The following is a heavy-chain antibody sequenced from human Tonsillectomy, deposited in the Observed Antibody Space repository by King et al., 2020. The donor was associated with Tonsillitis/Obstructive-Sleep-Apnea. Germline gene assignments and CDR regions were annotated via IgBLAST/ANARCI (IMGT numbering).Heavy chain of an antibody. V-gene: IGHV5-51*01. J-gene: IGHJ4*02. D-gene: IGHD5-18*01. Sequence: PLVQSGAEVKKPGESLKISCKGSGYSFTSYWIGWVRQMPGKGLEWMGIIYPGDSDTRYSPSFQGQVTISADKSISTAYLQWSSLKASDTAMYYCAIHYAARGYSYGLFDYWGQGTLVTVSS. CDR2: IYPGDSDT. CDR3: AIHYAARGYSYGLFDY. CDR1: GYSFTSYW.